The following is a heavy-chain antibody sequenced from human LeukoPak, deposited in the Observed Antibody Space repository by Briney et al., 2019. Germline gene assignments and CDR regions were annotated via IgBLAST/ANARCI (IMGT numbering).Heavy chain of an antibody. Sequence: ASVKVSCKASGYTFTGYYMHWVRQAPGQGLEWMGWINPNSGGTNYAQKFQGRVTMTRDTSISTAYMELSRLRSDDTAVYYCAGEYYDSSGYDYWGQGTLVTVSS. D-gene: IGHD3-22*01. CDR2: INPNSGGT. J-gene: IGHJ4*02. CDR1: GYTFTGYY. CDR3: AGEYYDSSGYDY. V-gene: IGHV1-2*02.